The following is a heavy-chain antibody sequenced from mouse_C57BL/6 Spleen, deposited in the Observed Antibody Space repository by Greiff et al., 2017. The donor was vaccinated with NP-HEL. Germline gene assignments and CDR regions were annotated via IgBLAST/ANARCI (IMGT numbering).Heavy chain of an antibody. J-gene: IGHJ4*01. CDR2: IHPNSGST. Sequence: QVQLQQPGAELVKPGASVKLSCKASGYTFTSYWMHWVKQRPGQGLEWIGMIHPNSGSTNYNEKFKSKATLTVDKSSSTAYMQLSSLTSEDSAVYYCARGGLAQATYYAMDYWGQGTSVTVSS. D-gene: IGHD3-2*02. CDR3: ARGGLAQATYYAMDY. V-gene: IGHV1-64*01. CDR1: GYTFTSYW.